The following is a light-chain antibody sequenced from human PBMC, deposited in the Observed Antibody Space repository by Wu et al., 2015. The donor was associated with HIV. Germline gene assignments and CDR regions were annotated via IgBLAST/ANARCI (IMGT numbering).Light chain of an antibody. CDR1: QSVSSNF. V-gene: IGKV3-20*01. CDR2: DAS. CDR3: QQYGTSPFT. J-gene: IGKJ3*01. Sequence: EIVLTQSPGTLSLSPGERATLSCRASQSVSSNFLAWFQQRPGQSPRLLIYDASSRATGIPDRFSGGGSGTDFTLTISRLEPEDFAMYYCQQYGTSPFTFGPGTKVDIK.